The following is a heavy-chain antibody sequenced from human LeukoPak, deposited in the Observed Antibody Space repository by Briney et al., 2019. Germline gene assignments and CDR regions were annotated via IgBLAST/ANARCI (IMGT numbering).Heavy chain of an antibody. D-gene: IGHD1-26*01. Sequence: GESLKISCQSSGYSFTSYRINWVRQMPGKGLEWMGRIDPSNSYTNYSPSFQGHVTISADKSISTAYLQWSSLKASDTAIYYCVREIVGYGLDVWGQGTTVTVSS. CDR3: VREIVGYGLDV. CDR1: GYSFTSYR. J-gene: IGHJ6*02. CDR2: IDPSNSYT. V-gene: IGHV5-10-1*01.